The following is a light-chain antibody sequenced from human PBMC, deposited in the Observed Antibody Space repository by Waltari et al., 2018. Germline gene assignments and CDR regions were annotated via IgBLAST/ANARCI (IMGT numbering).Light chain of an antibody. CDR3: QQYDTWPRT. J-gene: IGKJ1*01. Sequence: EIVMTQSPATLSVSPGERATLSCRASQSVSNSLAWYQQNPGQAPRLLIFGASTRATGIPARFSGSGYGTEFTLTISSLQSEDFAVYYCQQYDTWPRTFGQGTKVEIK. V-gene: IGKV3-15*01. CDR2: GAS. CDR1: QSVSNS.